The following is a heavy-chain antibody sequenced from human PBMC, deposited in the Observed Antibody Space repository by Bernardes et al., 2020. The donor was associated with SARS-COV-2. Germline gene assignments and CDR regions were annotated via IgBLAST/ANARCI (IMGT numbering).Heavy chain of an antibody. CDR3: ARSLGYFDYDY. J-gene: IGHJ4*02. CDR2: ISNSGRYI. V-gene: IGHV3-11*06. Sequence: GGSLRLSCAASGFTFTDYYMTWIRQAPGRGLEWVAFISNSGRYINYADSVKGRFTISRDSAKRSVYLQMNSLRAEDTAVYYCARSLGYFDYDYWGQGTLVTVSS. CDR1: GFTFTDYY. D-gene: IGHD3-9*01.